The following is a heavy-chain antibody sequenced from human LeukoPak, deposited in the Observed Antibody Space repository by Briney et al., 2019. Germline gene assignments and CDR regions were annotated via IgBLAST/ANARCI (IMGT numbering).Heavy chain of an antibody. J-gene: IGHJ5*02. CDR3: ARGRLLWFGELKWFDP. Sequence: SETLSLTCAAYGGSFSGYYWSWIRQPPGKGLEWIGEINHSGSTNYNPSLKSRVTISVDTSKNQFSLKLSSVTAADTAVYYCARGRLLWFGELKWFDPWGQGTLVTVSS. V-gene: IGHV4-34*01. CDR1: GGSFSGYY. CDR2: INHSGST. D-gene: IGHD3-10*01.